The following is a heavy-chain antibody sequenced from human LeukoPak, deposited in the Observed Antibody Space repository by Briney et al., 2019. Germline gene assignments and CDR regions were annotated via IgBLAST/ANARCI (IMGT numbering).Heavy chain of an antibody. CDR3: TAYCSSTSCYSAFDI. Sequence: GGSLKLSCAASGFTFSGSAMHWVRQASGKGLEWVGRIRSKANSYATAYAASVKGRFTISRDDSKNTAYLQMNSLKTEDTAVYYCTAYCSSTSCYSAFDIWGQGTMVTVSS. CDR1: GFTFSGSA. CDR2: IRSKANSYAT. V-gene: IGHV3-73*01. D-gene: IGHD2-2*02. J-gene: IGHJ3*02.